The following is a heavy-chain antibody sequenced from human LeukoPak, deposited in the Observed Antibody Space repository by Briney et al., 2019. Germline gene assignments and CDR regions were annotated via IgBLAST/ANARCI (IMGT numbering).Heavy chain of an antibody. V-gene: IGHV3-7*01. D-gene: IGHD6-19*01. CDR1: GVTFSIYW. Sequence: QTGGSLRLSCSDSGVTFSIYWISSVRQPPRTGLEWAADINQDGSKKNYVAPVKDPFNLSRDNAKNSLYLQMNSLRAEDTAVYYCARDRGYSSFDYWGQGTLVTVSS. CDR3: ARDRGYSSFDY. CDR2: INQDGSKK. J-gene: IGHJ4*02.